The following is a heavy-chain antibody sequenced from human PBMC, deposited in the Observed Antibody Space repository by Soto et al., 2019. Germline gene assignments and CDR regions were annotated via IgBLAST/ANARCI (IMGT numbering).Heavy chain of an antibody. D-gene: IGHD3-16*01. Sequence: ASVKVSCKASGYSLTSYYMHWVRQAPGQGLEWMGITNPSDGSTNYAQKFQGRVTMTSDTSTSTVYMEMSSLRSEDTAMYYCARSYVTSRPIGFWGQRTLVTVSS. J-gene: IGHJ4*02. CDR2: TNPSDGST. CDR3: ARSYVTSRPIGF. V-gene: IGHV1-46*01. CDR1: GYSLTSYY.